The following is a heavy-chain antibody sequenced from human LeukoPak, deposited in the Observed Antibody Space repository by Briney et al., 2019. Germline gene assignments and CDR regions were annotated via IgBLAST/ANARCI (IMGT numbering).Heavy chain of an antibody. V-gene: IGHV3-7*01. CDR3: ASGGV. J-gene: IGHJ4*02. CDR1: GFTFSSSW. CDR2: INEDGSAK. Sequence: PGGSLRLSCAASGFTFSSSWMSWVRQAPGKGPEWVANINEDGSAKSSVDSVKGRFTISRDNAKDSLFLQMNSLGAEDTAIYYCASGGVWGQGTLVTVSS. D-gene: IGHD2-8*02.